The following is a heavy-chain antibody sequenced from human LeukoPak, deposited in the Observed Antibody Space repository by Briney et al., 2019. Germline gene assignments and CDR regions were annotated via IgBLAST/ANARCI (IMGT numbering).Heavy chain of an antibody. CDR2: ISAHNGNT. J-gene: IGHJ4*02. V-gene: IGHV1-18*01. CDR3: ARAGIGYCGSTSCYECDY. D-gene: IGHD2-2*01. CDR1: GYTFTSYD. Sequence: ASVKVSCKASGYTFTSYDLSWVRQAPGQGLEWMGWISAHNGNTNYAQKFQGRVTMTTDTSTSTASMEVGSLRSDDTAVYYCARAGIGYCGSTSCYECDYCGQGTLVTVSS.